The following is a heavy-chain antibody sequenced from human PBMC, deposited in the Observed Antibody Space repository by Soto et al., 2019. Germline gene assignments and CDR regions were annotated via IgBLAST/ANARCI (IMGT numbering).Heavy chain of an antibody. CDR1: GFTFTSSA. D-gene: IGHD3-22*01. CDR3: ARQVRNNYYDGLEYYYFFDY. J-gene: IGHJ4*02. V-gene: IGHV1-58*01. Sequence: SVKVSCKASGFTFTSSAVQWVRQARGQRLEWIGWIVVGSGNTNYAQKFQERVTITRDMSTSTAYMELSSLRSEDTAVYYCARQVRNNYYDGLEYYYFFDYWGQGTLVTVSS. CDR2: IVVGSGNT.